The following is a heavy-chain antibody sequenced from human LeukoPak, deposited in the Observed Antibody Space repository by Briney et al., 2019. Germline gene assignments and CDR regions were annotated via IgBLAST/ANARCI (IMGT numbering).Heavy chain of an antibody. V-gene: IGHV4-39*07. CDR1: GGSISSSSYY. J-gene: IGHJ4*02. CDR2: IYYSGST. CDR3: ARGREAVGDYVWGSYRGVRYFDY. D-gene: IGHD3-16*02. Sequence: PSEALSLTCTVSGGSISSSSYYWGWIRQPPGKGLEWIGSIYYSGSTYYNPSLKSRVTISVDTSKNQFSLKLSSVTAADTAVYYCARGREAVGDYVWGSYRGVRYFDYWGQGTLVTVSS.